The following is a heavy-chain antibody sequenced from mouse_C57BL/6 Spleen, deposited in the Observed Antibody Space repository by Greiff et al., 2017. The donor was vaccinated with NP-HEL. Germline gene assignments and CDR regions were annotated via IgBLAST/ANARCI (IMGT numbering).Heavy chain of an antibody. CDR1: GYTFTSYD. D-gene: IGHD2-4*01. CDR3: AVIYYDYDGWFAY. CDR2: IYPRDGST. V-gene: IGHV1-85*01. J-gene: IGHJ3*01. Sequence: QVQLQQSGPELVKPGASVKLSCKASGYTFTSYDINWVKQRPGQGLEWIGWIYPRDGSTKYNEKFKGKATLTVDTSSSTAYMELHSLTSEDSAVYFCAVIYYDYDGWFAYWGQGTLVTVSA.